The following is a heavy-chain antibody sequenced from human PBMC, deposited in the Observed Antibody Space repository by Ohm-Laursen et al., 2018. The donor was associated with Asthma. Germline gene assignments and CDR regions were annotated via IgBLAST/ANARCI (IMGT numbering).Heavy chain of an antibody. Sequence: TLSLTCTVSGAFVTGGAYYWTWLRQHPVKGLEWIGYTYLRGTTLYNPSFRSRATISADSSNNQFSLKLSSVTAADTAVYYCARDRSSWFDPWGQGTLVTVS. CDR2: TYLRGTT. V-gene: IGHV4-31*03. CDR3: ARDRSSWFDP. CDR1: GAFVTGGAYY. J-gene: IGHJ5*02.